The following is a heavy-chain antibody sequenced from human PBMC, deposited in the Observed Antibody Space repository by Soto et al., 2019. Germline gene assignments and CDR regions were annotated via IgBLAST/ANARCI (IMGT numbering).Heavy chain of an antibody. D-gene: IGHD2-15*01. CDR3: ARDKGYCSATRCPDFYY. Sequence: QVQLLQSGAEVKKPGSSVKVSCKASGGTLSSYTFSWVRQAPGQGLEWMGRVIPNLGVPNYAKKFQGRFTLAVDTFTSNDYMELNSLRYEDTAVYYCARDKGYCSATRCPDFYYCGQGTLVTVAS. CDR2: VIPNLGVP. J-gene: IGHJ4*02. CDR1: GGTLSSYT. V-gene: IGHV1-69*08.